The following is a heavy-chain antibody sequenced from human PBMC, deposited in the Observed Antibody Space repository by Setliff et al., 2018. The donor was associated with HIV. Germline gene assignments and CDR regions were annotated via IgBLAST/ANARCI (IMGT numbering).Heavy chain of an antibody. Sequence: PSETLSLTCSVSGVSINRTDHYWGWIRQSPGKRLEWIGSVSQSGSTYYNPSLKSRVTISVDTSKNQFSLKLSSVTAADTAVYYCASPASGGSSGQYHYWGQGTLVTVSS. CDR1: GVSINRTDHY. D-gene: IGHD6-19*01. V-gene: IGHV4-39*01. J-gene: IGHJ4*02. CDR2: VSQSGST. CDR3: ASPASGGSSGQYHY.